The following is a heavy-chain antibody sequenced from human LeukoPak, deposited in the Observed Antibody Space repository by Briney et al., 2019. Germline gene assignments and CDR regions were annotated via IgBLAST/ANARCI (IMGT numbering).Heavy chain of an antibody. CDR2: INHSGST. V-gene: IGHV4-34*01. CDR1: GGSFSGYY. CDR3: ARSPNIAARPLDY. D-gene: IGHD6-6*01. Sequence: PSETLSLTCAVSGGSFSGYYWSWLRQPPGKGREWIGEINHSGSTNYNPSLKSRVTISVDTSKNQFSLKLSSVTAADTAVYYCARSPNIAARPLDYWGQGTLVTVSS. J-gene: IGHJ4*02.